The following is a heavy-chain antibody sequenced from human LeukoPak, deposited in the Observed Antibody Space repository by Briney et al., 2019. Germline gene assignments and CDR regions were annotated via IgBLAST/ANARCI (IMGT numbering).Heavy chain of an antibody. CDR3: ARVWDRYDFWSGYGPQTNWFDP. Sequence: ASVKVSCKASGYTFTSYGISWVRQAPGQGLEWMGWISAYNGNTNYAQKLQGRVTMTTDTSTSTAYMELRSLRSDDTAVYYCARVWDRYDFWSGYGPQTNWFDPWGQGTLVTVSS. V-gene: IGHV1-18*01. CDR2: ISAYNGNT. CDR1: GYTFTSYG. J-gene: IGHJ5*02. D-gene: IGHD3-3*01.